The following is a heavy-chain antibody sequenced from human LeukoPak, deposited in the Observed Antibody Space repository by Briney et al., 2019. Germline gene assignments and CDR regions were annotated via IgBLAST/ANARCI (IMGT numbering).Heavy chain of an antibody. V-gene: IGHV1-2*02. CDR1: GYTFXXXX. Sequence: ASVKVXXXXSGYTFXXXXXXXVRQAXGXXXXWMGXXXXNXGXTXXXXXXXGXXXXXXXXSISTAYMELSRLRSDDTAVYYCARDAGVGSPDYWGQGTLVTVSS. D-gene: IGHD3-3*01. CDR3: ARDAGVGSPDY. CDR2: XXXNXGXT. J-gene: IGHJ4*02.